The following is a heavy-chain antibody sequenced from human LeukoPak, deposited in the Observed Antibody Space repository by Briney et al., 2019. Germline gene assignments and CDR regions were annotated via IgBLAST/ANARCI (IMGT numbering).Heavy chain of an antibody. D-gene: IGHD5-12*01. CDR3: ARGWLRLKFDL. CDR1: GYTFTSYY. J-gene: IGHJ4*02. Sequence: ASVKVSCKASGYTFTSYYMHWVRQAPGQGLEWMAILNPSDGSTSYAQKFQGRLTMTRDTSRSTVYMELSSLRSDDTAVYYCARGWLRLKFDLWGQGTQLTVSS. V-gene: IGHV1-46*01. CDR2: LNPSDGST.